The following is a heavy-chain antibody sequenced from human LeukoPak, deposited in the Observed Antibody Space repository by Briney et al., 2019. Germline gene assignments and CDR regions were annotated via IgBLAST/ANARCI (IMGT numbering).Heavy chain of an antibody. J-gene: IGHJ4*02. CDR2: IYYSGST. V-gene: IGHV4-59*08. CDR3: ASLVAAAGTALFDY. D-gene: IGHD6-13*01. Sequence: SETLSLTCTVSGGSISSYYWSWIRQPPGKGLEWIGYIYYSGSTNYNPSLKSRVTISVDTSKSQFSLKLSSVTAADTAVYYCASLVAAAGTALFDYWGQGTLVTVSS. CDR1: GGSISSYY.